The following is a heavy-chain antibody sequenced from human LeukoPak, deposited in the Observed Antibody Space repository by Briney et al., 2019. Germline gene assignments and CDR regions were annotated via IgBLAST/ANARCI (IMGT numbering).Heavy chain of an antibody. CDR2: VTYDGSSA. CDR3: VRASDGWSIDY. CDR1: GFSFTSFW. J-gene: IGHJ4*02. V-gene: IGHV3-74*01. D-gene: IGHD5-24*01. Sequence: GGSLRLSCAASGFSFTSFWIHWVRQVPGKGLVWVSYVTYDGSSATYADSVKGRFTISRDNAYNTVYLQMNSLRAEDTAIYYCVRASDGWSIDYWGQGTLVTVSS.